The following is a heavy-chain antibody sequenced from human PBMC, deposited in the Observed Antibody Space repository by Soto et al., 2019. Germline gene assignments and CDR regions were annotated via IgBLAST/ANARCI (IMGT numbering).Heavy chain of an antibody. J-gene: IGHJ4*02. CDR3: ERANWGNDRIXY. D-gene: IGHD3-16*01. Sequence: SETLSLTCTVSGGFISSYYWSWIRQPPGKGLEWIGYIYYSGSTNYNPSLKSRVTISVDTSKNQFSLKLSSVTAADTAVYYCERANWGNDRIXYWGQGTLVXVSS. CDR2: IYYSGST. CDR1: GGFISSYY. V-gene: IGHV4-59*01.